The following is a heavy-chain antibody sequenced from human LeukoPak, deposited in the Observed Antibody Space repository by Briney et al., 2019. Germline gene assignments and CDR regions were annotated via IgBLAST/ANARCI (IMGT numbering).Heavy chain of an antibody. V-gene: IGHV1-18*01. CDR2: ISAYSGNT. J-gene: IGHJ4*02. Sequence: ASVKVSCKASGYTFTSYGISWVRQAPGQGLEWMGWISAYSGNTNYAQKFQGRVTMTRDTSISTAYMELSRLRSDDTAVYYCASGTRVQWPQTHWGQGTLVTVSS. D-gene: IGHD6-19*01. CDR3: ASGTRVQWPQTH. CDR1: GYTFTSYG.